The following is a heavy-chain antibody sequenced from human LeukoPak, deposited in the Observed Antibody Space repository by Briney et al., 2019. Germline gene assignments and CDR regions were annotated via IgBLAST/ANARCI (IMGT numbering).Heavy chain of an antibody. Sequence: ASVKVSCKASGYTFTDYYIHWVRQAPGQGLEWVGMINPNGGGTSSAQKFQGRVTMTRDTSTSTVYMDLSSLRSEDTAIYYCARRGGCISTSCNLDYWGQGTLVTVSS. V-gene: IGHV1-46*03. J-gene: IGHJ4*02. CDR1: GYTFTDYY. D-gene: IGHD2-2*01. CDR3: ARRGGCISTSCNLDY. CDR2: INPNGGGT.